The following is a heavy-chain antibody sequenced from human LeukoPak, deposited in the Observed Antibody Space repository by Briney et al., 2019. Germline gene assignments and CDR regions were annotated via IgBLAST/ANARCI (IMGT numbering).Heavy chain of an antibody. CDR2: MTPNSGNT. CDR1: GYTFTSYD. V-gene: IGHV1-8*01. J-gene: IGHJ4*02. D-gene: IGHD6-13*01. Sequence: ASVTVSCKASGYTFTSYDINWVRQATGQGLEWMGWMTPNSGNTGYAQKFQGRITMTRNTSITTAYMELSSLISEDTAVYDCARGGGSSFPGDYWGQGTLVTVSS. CDR3: ARGGGSSFPGDY.